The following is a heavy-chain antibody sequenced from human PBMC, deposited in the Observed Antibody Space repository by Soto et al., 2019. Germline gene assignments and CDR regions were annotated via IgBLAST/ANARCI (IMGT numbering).Heavy chain of an antibody. CDR2: IYYSGST. Sequence: QVQLQESGPGLVKPSETLSLTCTVSGGSISSYYWSWIRQPPGKGLEWIGYIYYSGSTNYNPSRNSRMTISIDTSKTPFSLKLISVTVADAAVYSCARRYGSCFDYWGQGTLVTVSS. D-gene: IGHD5-18*01. CDR3: ARRYGSCFDY. V-gene: IGHV4-59*08. CDR1: GGSISSYY. J-gene: IGHJ4*02.